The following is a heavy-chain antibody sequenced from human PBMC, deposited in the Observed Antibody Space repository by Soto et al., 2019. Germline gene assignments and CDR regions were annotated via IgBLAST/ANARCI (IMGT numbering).Heavy chain of an antibody. CDR2: ISYDGSNT. CDR1: GFPFTPFA. CDR3: VGGQYYFDY. D-gene: IGHD3-10*01. J-gene: IGHJ4*02. Sequence: QVQLVESGGGVVQPGKSRGLSGAASGFPFTPFAMHWFRGVPAKGLEGVAVISYDGSNTYYADSVKGRFTISRDNSKNTLYLQMNSLRPEDTALYYCVGGQYYFDYRGQGTLVTVSS. V-gene: IGHV3-30*03.